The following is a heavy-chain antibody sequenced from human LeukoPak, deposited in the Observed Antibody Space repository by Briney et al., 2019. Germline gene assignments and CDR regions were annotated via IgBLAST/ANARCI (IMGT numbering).Heavy chain of an antibody. CDR1: GFTFSSYG. V-gene: IGHV3-23*01. D-gene: IGHD3-10*01. CDR3: AKDIWRGTMVRGPFDY. Sequence: GGTLRLSCAASGFTFSSYGMSWVRQAPGKGLEWVSAISGSGGSTYYADSVKGRFTISRDNSKNTLYLQMNSLRAEDTAVYYCAKDIWRGTMVRGPFDYWGQGTLVTVSS. J-gene: IGHJ4*02. CDR2: ISGSGGST.